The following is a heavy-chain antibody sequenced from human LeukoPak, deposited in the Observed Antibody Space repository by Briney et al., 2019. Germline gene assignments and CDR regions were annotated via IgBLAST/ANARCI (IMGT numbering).Heavy chain of an antibody. J-gene: IGHJ4*02. Sequence: SETLSLTCTVSGGSISSYYWSWIRQPPGKGLEWIGYIYTRGSTNYNPSLKSRVTISVDTSKNQFSLKLSSVTAADTAVYYCARHRYNWNVEPNFDYWGQGTLVTVSS. V-gene: IGHV4-4*09. CDR1: GGSISSYY. CDR3: ARHRYNWNVEPNFDY. D-gene: IGHD1-20*01. CDR2: IYTRGST.